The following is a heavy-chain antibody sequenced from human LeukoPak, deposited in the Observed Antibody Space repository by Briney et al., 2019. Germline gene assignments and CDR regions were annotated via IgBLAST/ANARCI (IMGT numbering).Heavy chain of an antibody. CDR3: ARGPKSGYSSGLPQLDV. D-gene: IGHD6-19*01. Sequence: GGSLRLSCAASGFTVSSNYMSWVRQAPGKGLEWVSVIYSGGSTDYADSVKGRFTISRHNSKNTLYLQMNSLRAEDTAVYYCARGPKSGYSSGLPQLDVWGQGTTVTVSS. CDR1: GFTVSSNY. J-gene: IGHJ6*02. V-gene: IGHV3-53*04. CDR2: IYSGGST.